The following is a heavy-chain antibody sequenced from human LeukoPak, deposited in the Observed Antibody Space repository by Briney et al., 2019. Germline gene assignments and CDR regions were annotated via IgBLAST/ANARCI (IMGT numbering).Heavy chain of an antibody. J-gene: IGHJ4*02. Sequence: PGGSLRLSCAASGFTFSTYAMHSVRQAPGKGLEWVAVISYDGSSKKYADSVKGRLPISRDNSRNTLYLQMNSLRAEDTAVYYCARGLFTGGTYYGYWGRGTLVTVSS. CDR1: GFTFSTYA. CDR3: ARGLFTGGTYYGY. CDR2: ISYDGSSK. D-gene: IGHD1-26*01. V-gene: IGHV3-30-3*01.